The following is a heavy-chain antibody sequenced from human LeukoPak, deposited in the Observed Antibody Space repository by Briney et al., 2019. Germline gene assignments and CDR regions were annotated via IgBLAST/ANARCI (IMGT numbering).Heavy chain of an antibody. Sequence: SETLSLTCAVYGGSFSGYYWSWIRQPPGKGLEWIGEINHSGSTNYNPSLKSRVTISVDTSKNQFSLKLSSVTAADTAVYYCANYRWGGYWGQGTLVTVSS. J-gene: IGHJ4*02. V-gene: IGHV4-34*01. CDR3: ANYRWGGY. D-gene: IGHD2-8*02. CDR1: GGSFSGYY. CDR2: INHSGST.